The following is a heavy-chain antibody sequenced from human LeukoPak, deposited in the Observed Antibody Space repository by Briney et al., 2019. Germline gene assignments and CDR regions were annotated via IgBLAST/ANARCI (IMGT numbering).Heavy chain of an antibody. CDR2: ISGTGNNK. CDR1: GFTFRHYY. CDR3: ARDYSGGGYFFDY. V-gene: IGHV3-11*01. D-gene: IGHD1-26*01. Sequence: PGGSLRLSCVTSGFTFRHYYMTWIRQAPGKGLEWVSYISGTGNNKYYADSVKGRFTISRDNAQNSLYLQMSSLRAEDTAMYYCARDYSGGGYFFDYWGQGSLVAVSS. J-gene: IGHJ4*02.